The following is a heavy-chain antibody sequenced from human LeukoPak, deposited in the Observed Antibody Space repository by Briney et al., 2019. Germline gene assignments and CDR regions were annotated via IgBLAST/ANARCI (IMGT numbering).Heavy chain of an antibody. J-gene: IGHJ4*02. CDR3: VYRGGIAAAGTGVRFDY. V-gene: IGHV4-34*01. CDR2: INHSGST. Sequence: SETLSLTCAVYGGSFSGYYWSWIRQPPGKGLEWIGEINHSGSTNYNPSLKSRVTISVDTSKNQFSLKLSSVTAADTAVYYCVYRGGIAAAGTGVRFDYWGQGTLVTVSS. D-gene: IGHD6-13*01. CDR1: GGSFSGYY.